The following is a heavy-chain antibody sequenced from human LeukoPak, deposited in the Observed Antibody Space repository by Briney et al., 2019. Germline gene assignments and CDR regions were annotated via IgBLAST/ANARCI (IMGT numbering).Heavy chain of an antibody. J-gene: IGHJ5*02. CDR3: ARDKVPAGRWEVDL. CDR2: IFSGGST. Sequence: GGSLRLSCAASGFTLSAYTMSWVRQPPGKGLEWVSTIFSGGSTYYVDSVEGRFTISRDLSKNTVYLQINSLRAEDTAIYFCARDKVPAGRWEVDLWGQGTPVTVSS. V-gene: IGHV3-23*01. CDR1: GFTLSAYT. D-gene: IGHD1-26*01.